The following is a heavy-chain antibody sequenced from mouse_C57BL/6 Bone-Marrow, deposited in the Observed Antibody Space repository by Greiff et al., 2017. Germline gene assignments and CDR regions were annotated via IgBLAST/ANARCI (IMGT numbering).Heavy chain of an antibody. D-gene: IGHD2-10*01. CDR1: GYTFTSYW. J-gene: IGHJ4*01. Sequence: QVQLQQPGAELVRPGSSVKLSCKASGYTFTSYWMHWVKQRPIQGLEWIGNIDPSDSETHYNQKFKDKATLTIDKSSSTAYMQLSSLTSEDSAVYYCARSYYGNYEGVDYWGQGTSVTGSS. CDR2: IDPSDSET. CDR3: ARSYYGNYEGVDY. V-gene: IGHV1-52*01.